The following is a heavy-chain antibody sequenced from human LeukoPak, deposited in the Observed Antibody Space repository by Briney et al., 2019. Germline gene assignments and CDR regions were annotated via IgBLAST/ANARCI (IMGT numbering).Heavy chain of an antibody. Sequence: PGGSLRLSCAASGFTFTNYWMSWVRQAPGKGLEWVANIKQDGSEKYYVDSVKGRFSISRDNAKNSLYLQMNSLRAEDTAVYYCAKIHGSGYDLPDYWGQGTLVTVSS. CDR3: AKIHGSGYDLPDY. D-gene: IGHD5-12*01. J-gene: IGHJ4*02. CDR2: IKQDGSEK. V-gene: IGHV3-7*03. CDR1: GFTFTNYW.